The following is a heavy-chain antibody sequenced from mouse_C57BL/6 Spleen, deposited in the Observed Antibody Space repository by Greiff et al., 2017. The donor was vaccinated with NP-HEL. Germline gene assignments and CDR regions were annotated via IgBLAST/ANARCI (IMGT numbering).Heavy chain of an antibody. D-gene: IGHD1-1*01. CDR3: ARNAVVANWYFDV. CDR2: IWSGGST. J-gene: IGHJ1*03. V-gene: IGHV2-2*01. CDR1: GFSLTSYG. Sequence: VKLVESGPGLVQPSQSLSITCTVSGFSLTSYGVHWVRQSPGKGLEWLGVIWSGGSTDYNAAFISRLSISKDNSKSQVFFKMNSLQADDTAIYYCARNAVVANWYFDVWGTGTTVTVSS.